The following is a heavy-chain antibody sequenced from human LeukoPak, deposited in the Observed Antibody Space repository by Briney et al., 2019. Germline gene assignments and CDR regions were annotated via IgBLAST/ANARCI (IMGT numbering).Heavy chain of an antibody. D-gene: IGHD2/OR15-2a*01. CDR1: GFSFSTYS. V-gene: IGHV3-48*01. J-gene: IGHJ6*02. CDR3: ARVGPTFEVGYYGLDV. Sequence: GGSLRLSCAASGFSFSTYSMNWVRQAPGKGLEWVSYVSSSSSTISYADSVKGRFTISRDNAKNSLFLQMNSLRAEDTAVYYCARVGPTFEVGYYGLDVWGQGTTVTVSS. CDR2: VSSSSSTI.